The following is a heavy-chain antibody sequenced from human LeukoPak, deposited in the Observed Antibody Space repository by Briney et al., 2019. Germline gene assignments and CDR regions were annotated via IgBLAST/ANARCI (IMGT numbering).Heavy chain of an antibody. J-gene: IGHJ5*02. D-gene: IGHD3-9*01. CDR3: AKGSLRYFDWLLAGNWFDP. Sequence: GRSLRLSCAASGFTFDDYAMHWVRQAPGKGLEWVSGISWNSGSIGYADSVKGRFTISRDNAKNSLYLQMNSLRAEDTALYYCAKGSLRYFDWLLAGNWFDPWGQGTLVTVSS. V-gene: IGHV3-9*01. CDR1: GFTFDDYA. CDR2: ISWNSGSI.